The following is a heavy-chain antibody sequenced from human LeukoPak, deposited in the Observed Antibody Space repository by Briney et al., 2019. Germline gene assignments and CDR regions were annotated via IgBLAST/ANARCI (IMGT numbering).Heavy chain of an antibody. CDR1: GFTFSSYA. Sequence: GGSLRPSCAASGFTFSSYAMHWVRQAPGKGLEWVAVISYDGSNKYYADSVRGRFTISRDNSKNTLYLQMNSLRAEDTAVYYCARESKGWARDFNFDYWGQGTLVTVSS. D-gene: IGHD6-19*01. J-gene: IGHJ4*02. V-gene: IGHV3-30*04. CDR3: ARESKGWARDFNFDY. CDR2: ISYDGSNK.